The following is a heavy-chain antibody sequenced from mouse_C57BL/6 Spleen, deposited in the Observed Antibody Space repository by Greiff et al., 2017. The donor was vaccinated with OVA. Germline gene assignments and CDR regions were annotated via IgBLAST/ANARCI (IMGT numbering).Heavy chain of an antibody. Sequence: VKVVESGAELARPGASVKLSCKASGYTFTSYGISWVKQRPGQGLEWIGEIYPRSGNTYYNEKFKGKATLTADKSSSTAYMELRSLTSEDSAVYFCARARNRTGCAYWGQGTLVTVSA. V-gene: IGHV1-81*01. CDR3: ARARNRTGCAY. CDR2: IYPRSGNT. CDR1: GYTFTSYG. D-gene: IGHD2-1*01. J-gene: IGHJ3*01.